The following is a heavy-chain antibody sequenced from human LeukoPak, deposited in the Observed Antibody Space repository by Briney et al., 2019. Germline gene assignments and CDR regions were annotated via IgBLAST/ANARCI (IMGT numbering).Heavy chain of an antibody. V-gene: IGHV3-21*01. D-gene: IGHD1-26*01. Sequence: KPGGSLRLSCAASGFTFSSYSMNWVRQAPGKGLEWVSSISSSSSYIYYADSVKGRFTISRDNAKNSLYLQMNSLRAEDTAVYYCAREGVGATERFDYWGQGTLVTVSS. CDR3: AREGVGATERFDY. J-gene: IGHJ4*02. CDR1: GFTFSSYS. CDR2: ISSSSSYI.